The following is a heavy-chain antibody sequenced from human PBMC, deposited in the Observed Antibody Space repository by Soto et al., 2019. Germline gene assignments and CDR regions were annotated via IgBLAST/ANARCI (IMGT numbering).Heavy chain of an antibody. V-gene: IGHV3-30*18. CDR1: GFTFSSYG. CDR2: ISYDGSNK. CDR3: AKDLGYYYGSGSYYKLGYYYGMDV. J-gene: IGHJ6*02. D-gene: IGHD3-10*01. Sequence: GGSLRLSCAASGFTFSSYGMHWVRQAPGKGLEWVAVISYDGSNKYYADSVKGRFTISRDNSKNTLYLQMNSLRAEDTAVYYCAKDLGYYYGSGSYYKLGYYYGMDVWGQGTTVTVSS.